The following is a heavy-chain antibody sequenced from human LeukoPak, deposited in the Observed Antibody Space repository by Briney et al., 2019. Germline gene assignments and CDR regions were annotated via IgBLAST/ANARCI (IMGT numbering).Heavy chain of an antibody. D-gene: IGHD2-15*01. CDR2: ISETGGTI. J-gene: IGHJ3*01. V-gene: IGHV3-23*01. CDR3: AREMTVVTYAFDV. Sequence: GGSLRLSCAASGFTFSSYAMSWVRQAPEKGLEWVSAISETGGTINYADSVKGRFTISRDNSKNTLYLQMNGLRVDDTAVYYCAREMTVVTYAFDVWGQGTMVTVSS. CDR1: GFTFSSYA.